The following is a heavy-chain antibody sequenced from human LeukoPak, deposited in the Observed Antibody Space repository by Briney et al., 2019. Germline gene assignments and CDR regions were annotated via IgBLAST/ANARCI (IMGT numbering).Heavy chain of an antibody. Sequence: GGSLRLSCAASGFTFSSYWMSWVRQAPGKGLEWVANIAQDGSEKYYVDSAKGRFTISRDNAKNSLYLQMNSLRAEDTAVYYCAKDGGVTSSAWYGGAEFDYWGQGTLVTVSS. D-gene: IGHD6-19*01. CDR1: GFTFSSYW. V-gene: IGHV3-7*03. CDR3: AKDGGVTSSAWYGGAEFDY. J-gene: IGHJ4*02. CDR2: IAQDGSEK.